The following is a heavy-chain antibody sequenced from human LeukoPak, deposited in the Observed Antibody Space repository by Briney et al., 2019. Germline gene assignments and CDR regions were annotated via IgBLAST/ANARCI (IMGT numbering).Heavy chain of an antibody. J-gene: IGHJ3*02. CDR1: GYSFTTYY. CDR2: INPSGGST. D-gene: IGHD3-10*01. CDR3: ARAFDLNDALDI. Sequence: ASVRVSCKASGYSFTTYYMHWVRQAPGQGLEWMGIINPSGGSTSYAQKFQGRVTMTRDTSTSTVYMELSSLRSEDTAVYYCARAFDLNDALDIWGQGTMVTVSS. V-gene: IGHV1-46*01.